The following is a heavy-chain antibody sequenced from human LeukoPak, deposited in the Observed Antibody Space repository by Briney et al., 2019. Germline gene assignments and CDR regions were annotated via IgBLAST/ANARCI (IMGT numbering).Heavy chain of an antibody. CDR1: GGSISSGGYY. J-gene: IGHJ4*02. CDR2: IYHSGST. V-gene: IGHV4-30-2*01. CDR3: ARRDVLMVYAT. Sequence: TLSLTCTVSGGSISSGGYYWSWIRQPPGKGLEWIGYIYHSGSTYYNPSLKSRVTISVDRSKNQFSLKLSSVTAADTAVYYCARRDVLMVYATWGQGTLVTVSS. D-gene: IGHD2-8*01.